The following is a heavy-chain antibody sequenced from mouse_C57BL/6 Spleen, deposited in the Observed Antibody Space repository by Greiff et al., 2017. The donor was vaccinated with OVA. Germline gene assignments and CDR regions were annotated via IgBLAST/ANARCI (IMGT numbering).Heavy chain of an antibody. CDR2: ISYDGSN. CDR1: GYSITSGYY. Sequence: ESGPGLVKPSQSLSLTCSVTGYSITSGYYWNWIRQFPGNKLEWMGYISYDGSNNYNPSLKNRISITRDTSKNQFFLKLNSVTTEDTATYYCARDPYDGYYVNAMDYWGQGTSVTVSS. CDR3: ARDPYDGYYVNAMDY. J-gene: IGHJ4*01. V-gene: IGHV3-6*01. D-gene: IGHD2-3*01.